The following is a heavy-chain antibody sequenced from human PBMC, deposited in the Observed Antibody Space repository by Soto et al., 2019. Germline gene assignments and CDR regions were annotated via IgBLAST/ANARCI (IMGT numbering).Heavy chain of an antibody. CDR1: GFTFSDYY. J-gene: IGHJ6*02. Sequence: QVQLVESGGGLGRPGGSLRLSCAASGFTFSDYYMTWIRQAPGKGLEWVSYITGSSDYTNYADSVKGRFTISRDNVKNSLYLQINSLRAEDTAVYYCAREYYYGMDVWGQGTTVTVSS. V-gene: IGHV3-11*05. CDR2: ITGSSDYT. CDR3: AREYYYGMDV.